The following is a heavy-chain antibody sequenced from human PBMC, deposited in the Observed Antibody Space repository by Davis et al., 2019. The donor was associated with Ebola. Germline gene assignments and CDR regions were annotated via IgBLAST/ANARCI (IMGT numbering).Heavy chain of an antibody. CDR3: ARYCSSTSCYFDRRKNAFDI. J-gene: IGHJ3*02. CDR1: GGSFSGYY. CDR2: INHSGST. V-gene: IGHV4-34*01. D-gene: IGHD2-2*01. Sequence: PSETLSLTCAVYGGSFSGYYWSWIRQPPGKGLEWIGEINHSGSTNYNPSLKSRVTISVDTSKNQFSLKLSSVTAADTAVYYCARYCSSTSCYFDRRKNAFDIWGQGTMVTVSS.